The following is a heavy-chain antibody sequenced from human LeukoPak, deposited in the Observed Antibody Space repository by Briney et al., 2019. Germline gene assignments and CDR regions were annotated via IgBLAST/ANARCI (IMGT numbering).Heavy chain of an antibody. CDR3: ARLMGATVSAFDI. J-gene: IGHJ3*02. CDR2: IYYSGST. V-gene: IGHV4-59*01. Sequence: SETLSLTCTVSGGSISSYYWSWIRQPPGKGLEWIGYIYYSGSTNYNPSLKGRVTISVDTSKNQFSLKLSAVTAADTAVYYCARLMGATVSAFDIWGQGTMVTVSS. D-gene: IGHD1-26*01. CDR1: GGSISSYY.